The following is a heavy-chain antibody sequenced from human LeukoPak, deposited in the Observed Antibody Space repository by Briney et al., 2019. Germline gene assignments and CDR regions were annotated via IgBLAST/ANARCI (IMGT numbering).Heavy chain of an antibody. CDR2: MDPNSGNT. J-gene: IGHJ4*02. V-gene: IGHV1-8*02. CDR3: ARGNLWLAALDY. CDR1: AYTFTSYD. Sequence: GASVKVSCKASAYTFTSYDINWVRQATGQGLECMGCMDPNSGNTDYAQRFQGRVTINRNTSLSTAYMELSSLRSEDTAVYYCARGNLWLAALDYWGQGTLVTVSS. D-gene: IGHD6-19*01.